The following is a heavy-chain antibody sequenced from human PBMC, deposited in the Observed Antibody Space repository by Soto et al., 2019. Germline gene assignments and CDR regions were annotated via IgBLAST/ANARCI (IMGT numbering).Heavy chain of an antibody. CDR3: TTVIVVVPAASALYGMDV. J-gene: IGHJ6*02. Sequence: PGGSLRLSCVGSGFTFSNAWMSWVRQVPGKGLEWVGRIKSNVDDGTIDYATPVKGRFIISREDSKNTLYLQMNSLKIEDTAVYYCTTVIVVVPAASALYGMDVWGQGTTVTVSS. CDR1: GFTFSNAW. V-gene: IGHV3-15*01. CDR2: IKSNVDDGTI. D-gene: IGHD2-2*01.